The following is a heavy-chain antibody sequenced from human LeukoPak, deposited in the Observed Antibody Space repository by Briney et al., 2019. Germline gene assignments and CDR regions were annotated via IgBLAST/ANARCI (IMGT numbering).Heavy chain of an antibody. Sequence: GGSLRLSCAASGFTFSSYAMHWVRQAPGKGLEWVAVISYDGSNKYYADSVKGRFTISRDNSKNTLYLQMNSLRAEDTAVYYCARDLPLYGITGTNDYFDYWGQGTLVTVSS. D-gene: IGHD1-7*01. CDR2: ISYDGSNK. J-gene: IGHJ4*02. CDR3: ARDLPLYGITGTNDYFDY. CDR1: GFTFSSYA. V-gene: IGHV3-30-3*01.